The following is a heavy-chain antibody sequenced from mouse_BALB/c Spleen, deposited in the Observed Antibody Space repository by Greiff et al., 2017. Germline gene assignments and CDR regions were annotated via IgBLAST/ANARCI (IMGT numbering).Heavy chain of an antibody. J-gene: IGHJ3*01. D-gene: IGHD2-1*01. Sequence: VQLKESGPELVKPGASVKISCKASGYTFTDYNMHWVKQSHGKSLEWIGYIYPYNGGTGYNQKFKSKATLTVDNSSSTAYMELRSLTSEDSAVYYCARPLYNGNAWFAYWGQGTLVTVSA. CDR2: IYPYNGGT. CDR3: ARPLYNGNAWFAY. CDR1: GYTFTDYN. V-gene: IGHV1S29*02.